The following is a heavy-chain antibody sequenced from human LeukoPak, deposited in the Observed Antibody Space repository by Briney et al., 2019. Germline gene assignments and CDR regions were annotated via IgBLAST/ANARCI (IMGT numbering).Heavy chain of an antibody. CDR3: ARARDTTSNYYYGMDV. CDR2: IWYDGSNK. CDR1: GFTFSSYG. Sequence: GRSLRLSCAASGFTFSSYGMDWVRQAPGKGLEWVAVIWYDGSNKYYVDSVKGRFTISRDNSKNTLYLQMNSLRAEDTAVYFCARARDTTSNYYYGMDVWGQGTTVTVSS. V-gene: IGHV3-33*01. D-gene: IGHD2/OR15-2a*01. J-gene: IGHJ6*02.